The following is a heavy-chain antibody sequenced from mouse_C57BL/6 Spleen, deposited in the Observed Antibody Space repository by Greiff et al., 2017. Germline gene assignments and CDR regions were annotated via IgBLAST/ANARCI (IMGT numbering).Heavy chain of an antibody. V-gene: IGHV14-4*01. Sequence: EVQLQQSGAELVRPGASVKLSCTASGFNFKDYYMHWVKQRPEQGLEWIGWIDPENGDTEYASKFQGKATITRDKSSNTTYLQLSRLTSEDTAVYNCSPYCYGSSPSWFAYWGQGTLVTVSA. D-gene: IGHD1-1*01. CDR3: SPYCYGSSPSWFAY. CDR2: IDPENGDT. J-gene: IGHJ3*01. CDR1: GFNFKDYY.